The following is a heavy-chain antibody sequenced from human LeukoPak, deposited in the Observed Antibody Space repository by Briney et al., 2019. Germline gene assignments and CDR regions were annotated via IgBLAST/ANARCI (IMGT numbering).Heavy chain of an antibody. D-gene: IGHD6-19*01. CDR2: ISYDGSNK. CDR3: ARIPYSSRLTFDI. CDR1: GFTFSSYA. J-gene: IGHJ3*02. V-gene: IGHV3-30-3*01. Sequence: GGSLRLSCAASGFTFSSYAMHWVRQAPGKGLEWVAVISYDGSNKYYADSVKGRFTISRDSSKNTLYLQMNSLRAEDTAVYYCARIPYSSRLTFDIWGQGTMVTVSS.